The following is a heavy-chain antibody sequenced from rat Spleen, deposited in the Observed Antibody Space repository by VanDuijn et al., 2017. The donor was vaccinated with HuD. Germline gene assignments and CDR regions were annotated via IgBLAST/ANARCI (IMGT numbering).Heavy chain of an antibody. J-gene: IGHJ2*01. V-gene: IGHV2-15*01. CDR3: ARKRDYDGSYYYFDY. CDR2: IWSGGST. Sequence: QVQLKESGPGLVQPSQTLSLTCTVSGFSLTSYTVSWVRQPPGKGLEWIGEIWSGGSTDYNSAIKSRLSISRDTSKSQVFLKMNSLQTEDTAMYFCARKRDYDGSYYYFDYWGQGVMVTVSS. CDR1: GFSLTSYT. D-gene: IGHD1-12*02.